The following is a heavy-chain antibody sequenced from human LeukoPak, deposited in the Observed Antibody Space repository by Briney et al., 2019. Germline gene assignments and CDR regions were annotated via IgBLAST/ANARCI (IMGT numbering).Heavy chain of an antibody. V-gene: IGHV3-53*01. Sequence: GSLRLPCAASGFTVSSNYMSWVRQAPGKGLEWVSVIYSGGSTYYADSVKGRFTISRDNSKNTLYLQMNSLRAEDTAVYYCARLENIVGAPYFDYWGQGTLVTVSS. CDR2: IYSGGST. CDR3: ARLENIVGAPYFDY. CDR1: GFTVSSNY. J-gene: IGHJ4*02. D-gene: IGHD1-26*01.